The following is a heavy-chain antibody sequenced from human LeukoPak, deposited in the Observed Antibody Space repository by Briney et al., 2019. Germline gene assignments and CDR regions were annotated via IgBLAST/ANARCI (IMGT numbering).Heavy chain of an antibody. D-gene: IGHD6-19*01. CDR2: IYTSGST. CDR3: ARGTLYSGWSYYFDY. V-gene: IGHV4-4*07. Sequence: SETLSLTCTVSGGSISSYYWSWIRQPAGKGLEWIGRIYTSGSTNYNPSLKGRVTMSVDMSKNHFSLRLSSVTAADTAMYYCARGTLYSGWSYYFDYWGQGSQVTVSS. J-gene: IGHJ4*02. CDR1: GGSISSYY.